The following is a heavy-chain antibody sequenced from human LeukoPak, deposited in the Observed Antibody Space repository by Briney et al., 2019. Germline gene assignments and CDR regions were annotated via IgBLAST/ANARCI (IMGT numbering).Heavy chain of an antibody. V-gene: IGHV3-11*04. D-gene: IGHD3-16*02. CDR1: GFTFSDYY. CDR2: ISSSGSTI. CDR3: AREGRLLVVGDAFDI. J-gene: IGHJ3*02. Sequence: GGSLRLSCAASGFTFSDYYMSWIRQAPGKGLEWVSYISSSGSTIYYADSVKGRFTISRDSAKNSLYLQMNSLRAEDTAVYYCAREGRLLVVGDAFDIWGQGTMVTVSS.